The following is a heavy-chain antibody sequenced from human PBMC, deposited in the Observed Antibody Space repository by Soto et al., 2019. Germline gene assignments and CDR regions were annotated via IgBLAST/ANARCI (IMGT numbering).Heavy chain of an antibody. CDR1: GGSISSSSYY. V-gene: IGHV4-39*01. D-gene: IGHD3-3*01. J-gene: IGHJ5*02. Sequence: SETLSLTCTVSGGSISSSSYYWGWIRQPPGKGLEWIGSIYYSGSTYYNPSLKSRVTISVDTSKNQFSLKLSSVTAADTAVYYCARGHDFWSGFWFDPWGRGTLVTSPQ. CDR2: IYYSGST. CDR3: ARGHDFWSGFWFDP.